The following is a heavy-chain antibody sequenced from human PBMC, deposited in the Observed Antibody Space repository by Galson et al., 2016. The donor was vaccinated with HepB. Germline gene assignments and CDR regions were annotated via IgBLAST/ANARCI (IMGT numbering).Heavy chain of an antibody. V-gene: IGHV2-5*02. Sequence: PALVKPTQTLTLTCTFSGFSLSTSGVGVGWIRQPPGKALGWLAVIYWDDDMRYSPSLKSRLTITKDSSKNQVVLTMTNMDPVDTATYYCARGYCLSTSCYSFDIWGQGTIVTVSS. CDR3: ARGYCLSTSCYSFDI. D-gene: IGHD2-2*01. CDR2: IYWDDDM. CDR1: GFSLSTSGVG. J-gene: IGHJ3*02.